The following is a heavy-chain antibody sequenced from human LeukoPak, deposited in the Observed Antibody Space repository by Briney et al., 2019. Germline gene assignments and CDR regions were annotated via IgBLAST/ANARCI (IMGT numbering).Heavy chain of an antibody. Sequence: PSETLSLTCTVSGGSISSSSYYWGWIRQPPGKGLEWIGSIYYSGSTYYNPSLKSRVTISVDTSKNQFSLKLSSVTAADTAVYYCARPSVTTLDPFDYWGQGTLVTVSS. CDR1: GGSISSSSYY. V-gene: IGHV4-39*01. CDR3: ARPSVTTLDPFDY. CDR2: IYYSGST. D-gene: IGHD4-17*01. J-gene: IGHJ4*02.